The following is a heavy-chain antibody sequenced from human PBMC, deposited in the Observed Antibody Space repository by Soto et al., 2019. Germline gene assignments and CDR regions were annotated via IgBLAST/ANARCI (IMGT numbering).Heavy chain of an antibody. D-gene: IGHD3-10*01. CDR3: ARGGLWFGELLYRNAFDI. Sequence: SETLSLTCTVSGGFISNYYWSWVRQSPGKGLEWIGYIYYSGTTNYNPSLKSRVTISVDTSKNQFSLKLSSVTAADTAVYYCARGGLWFGELLYRNAFDIWGQGTMVTVSS. J-gene: IGHJ3*02. V-gene: IGHV4-59*12. CDR1: GGFISNYY. CDR2: IYYSGTT.